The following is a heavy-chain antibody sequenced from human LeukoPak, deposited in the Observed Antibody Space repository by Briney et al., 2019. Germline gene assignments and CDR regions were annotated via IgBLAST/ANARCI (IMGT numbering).Heavy chain of an antibody. V-gene: IGHV4-59*08. Sequence: SGTLSLTCAVSGGSISTYYWSWIRQPPGKGLEWVGDIYYGGSTNYNPSLKNRVTISVETSKKQLSLKLSSVTAADTAIYYCARHYCSGWRGAFDIWGQETMVTVSS. CDR3: ARHYCSGWRGAFDI. CDR1: GGSISTYY. J-gene: IGHJ3*02. D-gene: IGHD6-19*01. CDR2: IYYGGST.